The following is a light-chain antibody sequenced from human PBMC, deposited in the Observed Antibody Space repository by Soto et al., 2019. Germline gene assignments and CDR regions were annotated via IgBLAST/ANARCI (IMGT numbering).Light chain of an antibody. CDR1: SSNIGAGYD. V-gene: IGLV1-40*01. Sequence: QSVLTQPPSVSGAPGQRVTISCTGSSSNIGAGYDVHWYQQLPGTAPKLLIYGNSNRPSGVPDRFSGSKSGTSASLAITGLEAEDVGNYYCQPHDSSLRVYVFGTGTRLTVL. CDR2: GNS. CDR3: QPHDSSLRVYV. J-gene: IGLJ1*01.